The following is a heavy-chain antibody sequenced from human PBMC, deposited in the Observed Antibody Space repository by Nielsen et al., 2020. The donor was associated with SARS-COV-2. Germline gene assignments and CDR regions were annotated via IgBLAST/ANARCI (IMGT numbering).Heavy chain of an antibody. CDR1: GFTFDDYA. J-gene: IGHJ4*02. D-gene: IGHD6-13*01. Sequence: SLKISCAASGFTFDDYAMHWVRQAPGKGLEWVSGISWNSGSIGYADSVKGRFTISRDNAKNSLYLQMNSVRTEDTALYYCVRDKGLIAAAGHYFDFWGQGTLVTVSS. CDR3: VRDKGLIAAAGHYFDF. CDR2: ISWNSGSI. V-gene: IGHV3-9*01.